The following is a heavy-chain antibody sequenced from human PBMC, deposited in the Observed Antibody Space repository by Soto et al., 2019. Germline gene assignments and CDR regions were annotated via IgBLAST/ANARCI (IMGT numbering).Heavy chain of an antibody. Sequence: QVQLVQSGAEVKKPGSSVKVTCKASGGTFSSYAISWVRQAPGQGLEWMGENIPIFGTANYAQKLQGRVTFTADEATSTAYMELSSLRSEDTAVYYCARDVYIGVGIAAAGTNSFDYWGQGTLVTVSS. V-gene: IGHV1-69*01. D-gene: IGHD6-13*01. J-gene: IGHJ4*02. CDR3: ARDVYIGVGIAAAGTNSFDY. CDR1: GGTFSSYA. CDR2: NIPIFGTA.